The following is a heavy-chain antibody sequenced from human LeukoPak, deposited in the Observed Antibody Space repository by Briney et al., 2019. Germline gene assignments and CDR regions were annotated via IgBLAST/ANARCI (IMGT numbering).Heavy chain of an antibody. CDR1: GFAFGQYE. CDR3: ARDRTSTISVFDY. D-gene: IGHD5/OR15-5a*01. V-gene: IGHV3-48*03. J-gene: IGHJ4*02. CDR2: ISVRAGTI. Sequence: PGGSLRLSCADSGFAFGQYEMNWVRQAPGKGLEWIAYISVRAGTIYYGDSAEGRFTISRDDAKNSLYLQMNSLRAEDTAVYYCARDRTSTISVFDYWGQGTLVTVSS.